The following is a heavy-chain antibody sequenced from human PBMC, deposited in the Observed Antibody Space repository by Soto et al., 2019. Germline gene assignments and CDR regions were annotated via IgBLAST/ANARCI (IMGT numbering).Heavy chain of an antibody. Sequence: SETLSLTCAVYGGSFSGYYWSWIRQPPGKVLEWIGEINHSGSTNYNPSLKSRVTISVDTSKNQFSLKPSSVTAADTAVYYCARGRTVTTWTENYYYYMDVWGKGTTVTVSS. CDR1: GGSFSGYY. D-gene: IGHD4-17*01. CDR2: INHSGST. J-gene: IGHJ6*03. V-gene: IGHV4-34*01. CDR3: ARGRTVTTWTENYYYYMDV.